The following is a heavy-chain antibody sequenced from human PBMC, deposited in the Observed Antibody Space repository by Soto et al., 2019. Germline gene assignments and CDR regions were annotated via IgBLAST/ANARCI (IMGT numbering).Heavy chain of an antibody. V-gene: IGHV3-23*01. CDR1: GFTFSSYA. J-gene: IGHJ4*02. D-gene: IGHD3-10*01. CDR3: AKNFYYGSGQAIDY. Sequence: GGSLRLSCAASGFTFSSYAMSWVRQAPGKGLEWVSAISGSGGSTYYADSVKGRFTISRDNSKNTLYLQMNSLRAEDTAVYYCAKNFYYGSGQAIDYWGQGTLVTVSS. CDR2: ISGSGGST.